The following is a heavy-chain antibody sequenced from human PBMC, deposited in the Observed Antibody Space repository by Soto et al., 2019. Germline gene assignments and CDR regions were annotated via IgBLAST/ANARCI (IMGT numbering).Heavy chain of an antibody. CDR1: GGSISSGDYY. CDR2: IYYSGST. J-gene: IGHJ4*02. Sequence: QVQLLESGPGLVKPSQTLFLTCTVSGGSISSGDYYWSWIRQPPGKGLEWIGYIYYSGSTYYNPSLKSRVTISVDTSKNQFSLKLSSVTAADTAVYYCARAGTTVTRLDYWGQGTLVTVSS. D-gene: IGHD4-17*01. V-gene: IGHV4-30-4*01. CDR3: ARAGTTVTRLDY.